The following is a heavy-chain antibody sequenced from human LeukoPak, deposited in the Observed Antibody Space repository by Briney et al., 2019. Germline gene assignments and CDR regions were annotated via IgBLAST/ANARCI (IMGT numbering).Heavy chain of an antibody. CDR2: IYYSGST. CDR1: GGSVSSGSYY. J-gene: IGHJ5*02. CDR3: ARERPSVAGYNWFDP. D-gene: IGHD6-19*01. V-gene: IGHV4-61*01. Sequence: PSETLSLTCTVSGGSVSSGSYYWSWIRQPPGKGLEWIGYIYYSGSTNYNPSLKSRVTISVDTSKNQFSLKLSSVTAADTAVYYCARERPSVAGYNWFDPWGQGTLVTVSS.